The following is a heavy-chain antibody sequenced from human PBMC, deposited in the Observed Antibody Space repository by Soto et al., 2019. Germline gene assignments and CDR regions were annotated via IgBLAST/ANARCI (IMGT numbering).Heavy chain of an antibody. CDR2: INHSGST. Sequence: TSETLSLTCAVYGGSFSGYYWSWIRQPPGKGLEWIGEINHSGSTNYNPSLKSRVTISVDTSKNQFSLKLSSVTAADTAVYYCAREVRRYCSSTSCSDWFDPWGQGTLVTVSS. J-gene: IGHJ5*02. CDR3: AREVRRYCSSTSCSDWFDP. CDR1: GGSFSGYY. D-gene: IGHD2-2*01. V-gene: IGHV4-34*01.